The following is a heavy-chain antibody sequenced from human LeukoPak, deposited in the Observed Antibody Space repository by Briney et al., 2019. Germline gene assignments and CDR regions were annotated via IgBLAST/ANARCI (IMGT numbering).Heavy chain of an antibody. V-gene: IGHV1-2*02. J-gene: IGHJ4*02. Sequence: ASVKVSCKASGYTFTGYYMHWVRQAPGQGREWMGWINPNSGGTNYAQKFQGRVTMTRDTSISTAYMELSRLRSDDTAVYYCARASGGSSGYYSTDYRGQGTLVTVSS. CDR3: ARASGGSSGYYSTDY. CDR2: INPNSGGT. CDR1: GYTFTGYY. D-gene: IGHD3-22*01.